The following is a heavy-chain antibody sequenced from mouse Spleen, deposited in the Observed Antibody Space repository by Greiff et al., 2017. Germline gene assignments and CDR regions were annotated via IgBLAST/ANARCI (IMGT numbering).Heavy chain of an antibody. J-gene: IGHJ3*01. CDR3: ARDYGNSWFAY. V-gene: IGHV5-9-1*01. Sequence: VKLVESGGGLVKPGGSLKLSCAASGFTFSSYAMSWVRQTPEKRLEWVATISSGGSYTYYPDSVKGRFTISRDNAKNTLYLQMSSLRSEDTAMYYCARDYGNSWFAYWGQGTLVTVSA. CDR1: GFTFSSYA. CDR2: ISSGGSYT. D-gene: IGHD2-1*01.